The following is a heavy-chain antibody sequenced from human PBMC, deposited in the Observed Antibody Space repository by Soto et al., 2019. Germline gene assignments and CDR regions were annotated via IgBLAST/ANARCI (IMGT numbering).Heavy chain of an antibody. CDR1: GGSISARHTY. J-gene: IGHJ4*02. Sequence: QLQLQESGPGLLKPSETLSLTCTVSGGSISARHTYCGWIRQPPGKGLEWIGSFYESGRTYYNPSPQSRAYISVDSSRQQFSLTLASLTAADTAVYYCARGPDSWGQGTLVSVS. V-gene: IGHV4-39*01. CDR2: FYESGRT. CDR3: ARGPDS.